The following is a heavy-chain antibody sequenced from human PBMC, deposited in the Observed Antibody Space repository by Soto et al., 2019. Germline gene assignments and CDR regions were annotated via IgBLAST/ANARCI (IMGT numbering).Heavy chain of an antibody. D-gene: IGHD1-26*01. J-gene: IGHJ4*02. CDR3: ARVSLVGPSGGRYFDY. CDR1: GFTFSAHY. V-gene: IGHV3-72*01. Sequence: EVQLVESGGGLVQPGGSLRLSCAASGFTFSAHYMHWVRQAPGKGLEWVGRIKKKANSYTTEYAASVEGRFTISREDSQNSLYLQMNSLKTEDTAVYYCARVSLVGPSGGRYFDYWGQGSQVAVSS. CDR2: IKKKANSYTT.